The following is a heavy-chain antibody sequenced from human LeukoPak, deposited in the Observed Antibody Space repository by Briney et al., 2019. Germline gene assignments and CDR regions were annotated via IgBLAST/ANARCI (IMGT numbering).Heavy chain of an antibody. CDR3: ARDTITFGGVIVPAYFDY. V-gene: IGHV3-30-3*01. Sequence: GGSLRLSCAASGFTFSSYAMHWVRQAPGKGLEWVAVISYDGSNKYYADSVKGRFTISRDNSKNTLYLQMNSLRAEDTAVYYFARDTITFGGVIVPAYFDYWGQGTLVTVSS. D-gene: IGHD3-16*02. J-gene: IGHJ4*02. CDR1: GFTFSSYA. CDR2: ISYDGSNK.